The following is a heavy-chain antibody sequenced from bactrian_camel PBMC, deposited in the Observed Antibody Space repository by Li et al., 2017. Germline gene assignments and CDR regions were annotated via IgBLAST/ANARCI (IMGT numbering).Heavy chain of an antibody. CDR3: AAHSDWSCRLRLGTRSQYSY. D-gene: IGHD2*01. V-gene: IGHV3S53*01. CDR1: GYTGNTYC. CDR2: ITSFGRT. J-gene: IGHJ4*01. Sequence: HVQLVESGGGSVQAGGSLRLSCAVSGYTGNTYCMGWFRQAPGQEREGVASITSFGRTSYVGSVKDRFTISKDNAKNTLYLQMNSLKPEDTAMYYCAAHSDWSCRLRLGTRSQYSYWGQGTQVTVSS.